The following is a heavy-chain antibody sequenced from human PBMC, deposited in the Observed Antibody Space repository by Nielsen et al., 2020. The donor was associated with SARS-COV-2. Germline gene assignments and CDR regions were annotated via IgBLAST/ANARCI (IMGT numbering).Heavy chain of an antibody. CDR2: TYYSGST. D-gene: IGHD6-6*01. V-gene: IGHV4-31*03. CDR1: GGSIGSGGYF. J-gene: IGHJ6*03. CDR3: ARVRSSSSVYYYYYMDV. Sequence: SETLSLTCTVSGGSIGSGGYFWTWIRQQPGKGLEWIGYTYYSGSTYYNPSLKSRVTISVDTSKNQFSLKLSSVTAADTAVYYCARVRSSSSVYYYYYMDVWGKGTTVTVSS.